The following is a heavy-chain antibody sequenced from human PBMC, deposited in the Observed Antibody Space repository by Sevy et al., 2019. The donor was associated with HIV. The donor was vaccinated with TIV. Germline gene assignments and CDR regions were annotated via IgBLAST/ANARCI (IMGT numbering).Heavy chain of an antibody. V-gene: IGHV4-59*01. J-gene: IGHJ5*02. CDR2: IYYSGTT. CDR1: GGSISRYY. Sequence: SETLSLTCSVSGGSISRYYWNWIRQPPGKGLEWIGYIYYSGTTNYNPSLKSRVTISLDTSKNQFSLKVSFVTAADTAVYYCAREGTCTNGVCENWFDPWGQGTLVTVSS. D-gene: IGHD2-8*01. CDR3: AREGTCTNGVCENWFDP.